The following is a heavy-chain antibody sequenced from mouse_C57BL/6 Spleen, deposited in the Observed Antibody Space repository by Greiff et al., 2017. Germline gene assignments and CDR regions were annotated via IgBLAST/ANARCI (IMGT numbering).Heavy chain of an antibody. CDR1: GYTFTSYW. Sequence: QVQLQQPGAELVMPGASVKLSCKASGYTFTSYWMHWVKQRPGQGLEWIGEIDPSDSYTNYNQKFKGKSTLTVDKSSSTAYMQLSSLTSEDSAVYYCARATGSYYLDYWGQGTTLTVSS. V-gene: IGHV1-69*01. J-gene: IGHJ2*01. CDR2: IDPSDSYT. D-gene: IGHD4-1*01. CDR3: ARATGSYYLDY.